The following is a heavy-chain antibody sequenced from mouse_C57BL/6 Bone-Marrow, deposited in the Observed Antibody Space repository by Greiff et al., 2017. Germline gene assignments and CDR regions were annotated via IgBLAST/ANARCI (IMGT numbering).Heavy chain of an antibody. J-gene: IGHJ3*01. CDR3: ARRSIYYYGSSPAWFAY. CDR1: GYTFTSYG. CDR2: IYPRSGNT. Sequence: QVQLKQSGAELARPGASVKLSCKASGYTFTSYGISWVKQRTGQGIEWIGEIYPRSGNTYYNEKFKGKATLTADKSSSTAYMELRSLTSEDSAVYFCARRSIYYYGSSPAWFAYWGQGTLVTVSA. V-gene: IGHV1-81*01. D-gene: IGHD1-1*01.